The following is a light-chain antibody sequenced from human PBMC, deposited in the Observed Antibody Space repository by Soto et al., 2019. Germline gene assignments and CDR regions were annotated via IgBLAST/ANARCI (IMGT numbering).Light chain of an antibody. J-gene: IGKJ2*01. CDR3: QQRSNWPRGT. CDR1: QSVGSY. CDR2: DAS. V-gene: IGKV3-11*01. Sequence: EIVLTQSPGTLSLSPGERATLSCRASQSVGSYLGWYQHKPGQAPRLLIYDASNRAPGIPARFSGSGSGTDFTLTISSLEPEDFAVYYCQQRSNWPRGTFGQGTKLEIK.